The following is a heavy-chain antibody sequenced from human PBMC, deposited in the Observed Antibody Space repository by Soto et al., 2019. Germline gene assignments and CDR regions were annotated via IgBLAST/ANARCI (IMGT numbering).Heavy chain of an antibody. D-gene: IGHD2-15*01. V-gene: IGHV1-3*01. CDR2: INAGNGNT. Sequence: ASVKVSCKASGYTFTSYAMHWVRQAPGQRLEWMGWINAGNGNTKYSQKFQGRVTITRDTSASTAYMELSSLRSEDTAVYYCARARCSGGSCYSGNWFDPWGQVTLVTVSS. CDR3: ARARCSGGSCYSGNWFDP. J-gene: IGHJ5*02. CDR1: GYTFTSYA.